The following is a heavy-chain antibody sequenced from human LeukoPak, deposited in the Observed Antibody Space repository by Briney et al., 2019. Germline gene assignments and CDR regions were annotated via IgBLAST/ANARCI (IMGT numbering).Heavy chain of an antibody. J-gene: IGHJ4*02. Sequence: GESLKISCKGSGYSFTSYWIGWVRQMPGKGLEWMGIIYPGDSDNRYSPSFQGQVTISADKSISTAYLQWSSLKASDTAMYYCARRPYCSGGSCYRINYFDYWGQGTLVTVSS. D-gene: IGHD2-15*01. V-gene: IGHV5-51*01. CDR3: ARRPYCSGGSCYRINYFDY. CDR1: GYSFTSYW. CDR2: IYPGDSDN.